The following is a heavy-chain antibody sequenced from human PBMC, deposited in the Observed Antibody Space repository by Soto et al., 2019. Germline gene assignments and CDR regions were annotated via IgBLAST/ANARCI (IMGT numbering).Heavy chain of an antibody. CDR2: MNPNSGNT. D-gene: IGHD3-10*01. Sequence: ASVKVSWKASGYTFTGYDSNWRRQATGQGLEWMGWMNPNSGNTGYAQKFQGRVTMTRNTSISTAYMELSSLRSEDTAVYYCARGPGTGSWFDPWGQGTLVSVSS. J-gene: IGHJ5*02. CDR3: ARGPGTGSWFDP. CDR1: GYTFTGYD. V-gene: IGHV1-8*01.